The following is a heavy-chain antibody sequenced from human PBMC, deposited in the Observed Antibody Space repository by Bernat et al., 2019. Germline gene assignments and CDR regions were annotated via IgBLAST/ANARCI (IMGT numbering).Heavy chain of an antibody. CDR2: ISSSSTYL. J-gene: IGHJ5*02. CDR3: AREAWFDP. CDR1: GFTLSSYS. V-gene: IGHV3-21*04. Sequence: EVQLVESGGGLVNPGGSLRLSCAASGFTLSSYSMNWVRQAPGKGLEWVSSISSSSTYLNYADSVQGRVTISRDNAKNSLYLQMNSLRAEDTAVYYCAREAWFDPWGQGTLVTVSS.